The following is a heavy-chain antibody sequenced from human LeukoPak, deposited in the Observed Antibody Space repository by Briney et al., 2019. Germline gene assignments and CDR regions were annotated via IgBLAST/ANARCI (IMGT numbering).Heavy chain of an antibody. CDR1: GFTFSSYS. CDR3: ARGSGLRLGELSLYGWY. D-gene: IGHD3-16*02. Sequence: GSLRLSCAASGFTFSSYSMNWVRQAPGKGLEWISSISSSSSYIYYADSVKGRFTISRDNAKNSLYLQMYSLRAEDTAVYYCARGSGLRLGELSLYGWYWGQGTLVTVSS. CDR2: ISSSSSYI. V-gene: IGHV3-21*01. J-gene: IGHJ4*02.